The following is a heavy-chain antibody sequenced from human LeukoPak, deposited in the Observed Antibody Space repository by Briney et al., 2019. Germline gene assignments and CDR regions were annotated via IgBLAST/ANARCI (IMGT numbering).Heavy chain of an antibody. V-gene: IGHV3-23*01. Sequence: EPGGSLRLSCAASGFTFSSYAMSWVRQAPGKGLEWVSAISGSGGSTYYADSVKGRFTISRDNSKNTLYLQMNSLRAEDTAVYYCARGWQQLGYYYMDVWGKGTTVTISS. CDR1: GFTFSSYA. CDR2: ISGSGGST. D-gene: IGHD6-13*01. CDR3: ARGWQQLGYYYMDV. J-gene: IGHJ6*03.